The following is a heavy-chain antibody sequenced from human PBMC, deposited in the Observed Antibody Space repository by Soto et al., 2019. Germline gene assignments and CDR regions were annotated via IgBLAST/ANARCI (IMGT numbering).Heavy chain of an antibody. CDR3: ARTVGYCSGGSCYVDYMDV. D-gene: IGHD2-15*01. Sequence: SETLSLTCTVSGGSISSYYGSWIRQPPGKGLEWIGYIYYSGSTNYNPSLKSRVTISVDTSKNQFSLKLSSVTAADTAVYYCARTVGYCSGGSCYVDYMDVWGKGTTVTVSS. CDR1: GGSISSYY. J-gene: IGHJ6*03. CDR2: IYYSGST. V-gene: IGHV4-59*01.